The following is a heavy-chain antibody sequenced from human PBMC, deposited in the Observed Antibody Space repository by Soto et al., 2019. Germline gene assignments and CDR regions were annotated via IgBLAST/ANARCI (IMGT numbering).Heavy chain of an antibody. V-gene: IGHV3-66*01. D-gene: IGHD3-10*01. CDR1: GLTVSNNY. CDR2: IDSGGGT. Sequence: DVAMVESGGGLVQPGGSLRLSCVVSGLTVSNNYINWARQAPGKGLEWVSVIDSGGGTYYADSVKDRFTISRDNSKNTLYLQMNSLRAGDTAVYYCVSRGYWGQGTLVTVSS. CDR3: VSRGY. J-gene: IGHJ4*02.